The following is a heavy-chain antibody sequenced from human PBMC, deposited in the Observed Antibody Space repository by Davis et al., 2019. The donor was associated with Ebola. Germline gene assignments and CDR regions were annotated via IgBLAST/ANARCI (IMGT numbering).Heavy chain of an antibody. J-gene: IGHJ3*02. CDR1: GGSIGSYY. D-gene: IGHD3-10*01. V-gene: IGHV4-4*07. CDR2: IYTSGST. Sequence: PSETLSLTCTVPGGSIGSYYWSWTRQPAGKGLEWIGRIYTSGSTNYNPSLKSRVTMSVDTSKNEFSLKRSSVTAADTAVYYCARVRSTYYYGSGSQGAFDIWSQGTMVTVSS. CDR3: ARVRSTYYYGSGSQGAFDI.